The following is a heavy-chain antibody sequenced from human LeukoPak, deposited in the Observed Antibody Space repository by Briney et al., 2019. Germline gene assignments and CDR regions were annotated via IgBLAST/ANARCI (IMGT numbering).Heavy chain of an antibody. CDR3: AREGFTVRGYFDY. J-gene: IGHJ4*02. CDR2: IYSGGST. V-gene: IGHV3-53*01. Sequence: GGSLRLSCAASGFTVSSNYMSWVRQAPGKGLEWVSVIYSGGSTYYADSVKGRFTISRDNSKNTLYLQMNSLRAEDTAVYYCAREGFTVRGYFDYWGQGTLVTVSS. CDR1: GFTVSSNY. D-gene: IGHD3-10*01.